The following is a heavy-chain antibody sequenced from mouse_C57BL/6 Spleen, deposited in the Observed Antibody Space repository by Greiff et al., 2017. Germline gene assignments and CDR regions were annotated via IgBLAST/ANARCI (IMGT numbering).Heavy chain of an antibody. CDR3: TAYYSNYLYFDC. V-gene: IGHV14-1*01. D-gene: IGHD2-5*01. J-gene: IGHJ2*01. CDR1: GFNINDYY. Sequence: VQLQQSGAELVRPGASVKLSCTASGFNINDYYVHWVKQRPEQGLEWIGRIDPEDGDTEYAPKFQGKATMTADTSSNTAYLQLSSLTSEDTAVDYCTAYYSNYLYFDCWGQGTTLTVSS. CDR2: IDPEDGDT.